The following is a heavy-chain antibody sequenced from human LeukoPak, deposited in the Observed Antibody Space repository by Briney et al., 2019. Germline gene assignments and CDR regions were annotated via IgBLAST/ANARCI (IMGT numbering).Heavy chain of an antibody. J-gene: IGHJ3*02. D-gene: IGHD3-16*01. Sequence: PGGSLRLSCAASGFTFSSYALNWVRQAPGKGLEWVSAISGSGAGTYYADSVKGRFTISRDNSKNTLYLQMDSLRAEDTAVYYCARERFRGGEGAFDIWGQGTMVTVSS. CDR3: ARERFRGGEGAFDI. CDR2: ISGSGAGT. CDR1: GFTFSSYA. V-gene: IGHV3-23*01.